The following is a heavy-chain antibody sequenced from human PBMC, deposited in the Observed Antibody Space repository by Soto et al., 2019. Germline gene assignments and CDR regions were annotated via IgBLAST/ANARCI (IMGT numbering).Heavy chain of an antibody. CDR1: GFTFSSYA. CDR3: AKGDSSGSKTYDY. D-gene: IGHD6-19*01. J-gene: IGHJ4*02. V-gene: IGHV3-23*01. Sequence: QSVGSLRLSCAASGFTFSSYAMSWVRQAPGKGLEWVSAISGSGGRTYYADSVKGRFTISRDNSKNTLYLQMNSLRAEDTAVYYCAKGDSSGSKTYDYWGQGTLVTVSS. CDR2: ISGSGGRT.